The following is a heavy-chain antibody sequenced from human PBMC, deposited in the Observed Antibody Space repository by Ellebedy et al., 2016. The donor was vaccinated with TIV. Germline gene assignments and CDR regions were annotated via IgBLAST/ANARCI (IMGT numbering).Heavy chain of an antibody. J-gene: IGHJ4*02. CDR3: ASELDSSGYSPFGY. CDR2: IREDGSQE. D-gene: IGHD3-22*01. Sequence: GGSLRLXXAASGFRFSTYWMSWVRQAPGKGLEWVAKIREDGSQERYLDSVKGRFTISRDNAKNSLYLQMNSLRAEDTAVYYCASELDSSGYSPFGYWGQGTLVSVSS. CDR1: GFRFSTYW. V-gene: IGHV3-7*01.